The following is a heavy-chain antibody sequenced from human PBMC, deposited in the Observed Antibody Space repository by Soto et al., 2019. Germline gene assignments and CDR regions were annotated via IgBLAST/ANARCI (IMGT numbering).Heavy chain of an antibody. CDR3: APLRRGLLWFGELSGY. CDR1: GGSFSGYY. Sequence: QVQLQQWGAGLLKPSETLSLTCAVYGGSFSGYYWSWIRQPPGKGLEWIGEINHSGSTNYNPSLKSRVTISVDTSKNQFSLKLSSVTAADTAVYYCAPLRRGLLWFGELSGYWGQGTLVTVSS. J-gene: IGHJ4*02. CDR2: INHSGST. D-gene: IGHD3-10*01. V-gene: IGHV4-34*01.